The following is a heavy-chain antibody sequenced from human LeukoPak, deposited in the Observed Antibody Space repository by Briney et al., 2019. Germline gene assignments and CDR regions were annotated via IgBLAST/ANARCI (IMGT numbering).Heavy chain of an antibody. D-gene: IGHD3-22*01. CDR1: GFTFSKYG. J-gene: IGHJ4*02. CDR3: ARDLSYDSSGYYLPIDFDY. V-gene: IGHV3-30*19. CDR2: ISYDGSNK. Sequence: PGGSLRLSCEVSGFTFSKYGMHWVRQAPGKGLEWVAVISYDGSNKYYADSVKGRFTISRDNSKNTLYLQMNSLRAEDTAVYYCARDLSYDSSGYYLPIDFDYWGQGTLVTVSS.